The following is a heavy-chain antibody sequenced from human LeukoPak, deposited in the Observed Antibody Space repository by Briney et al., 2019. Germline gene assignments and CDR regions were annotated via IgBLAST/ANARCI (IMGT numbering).Heavy chain of an antibody. D-gene: IGHD3-22*01. J-gene: IGHJ4*02. CDR3: ARESLYYYDSSGYLPFDY. CDR1: GFTFSSYS. CDR2: ISSSSSTI. V-gene: IGHV3-48*02. Sequence: GGSLRLSCAASGFTFSSYSMNWVRQAPGRGLEWVSYISSSSSTIYYADSVKGRFTISRDNAKNSLYLQMNSLRDEDTAVYYCARESLYYYDSSGYLPFDYWGQGTLVTVSS.